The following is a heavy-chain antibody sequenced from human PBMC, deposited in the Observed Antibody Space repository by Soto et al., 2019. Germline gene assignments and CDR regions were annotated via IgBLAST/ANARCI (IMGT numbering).Heavy chain of an antibody. J-gene: IGHJ4*02. CDR1: GFTFSIYS. Sequence: WGSLRLSCAASGFTFSIYSMNWFRQVTGKGLEWVSSISSSSSYIYYADSVKGRFTISRDNAKNSLYLQMNSLRAEDTVVYYCEKEGDSGYVYLDFWGQGTLDTVSS. CDR3: EKEGDSGYVYLDF. V-gene: IGHV3-21*04. D-gene: IGHD5-12*01. CDR2: ISSSSSYI.